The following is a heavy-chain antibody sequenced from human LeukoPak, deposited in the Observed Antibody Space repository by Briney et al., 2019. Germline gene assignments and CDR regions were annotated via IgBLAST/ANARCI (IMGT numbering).Heavy chain of an antibody. J-gene: IGHJ6*03. CDR1: GGSVSSGTYY. V-gene: IGHV4-61*09. Sequence: SQTLSLTCTVSGGSVSSGTYYWNWIRQPAGKGLEWIGHIYTSGSTNYNPSLKSRVTISLDTSKNQFSLKLSSVTAADTAVYYCAKDKGSSSPYYMDVWGKGTTVTVSS. CDR3: AKDKGSSSPYYMDV. D-gene: IGHD6-6*01. CDR2: IYTSGST.